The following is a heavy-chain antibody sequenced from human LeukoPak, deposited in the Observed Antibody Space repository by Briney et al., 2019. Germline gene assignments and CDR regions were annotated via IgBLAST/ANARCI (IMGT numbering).Heavy chain of an antibody. CDR1: GFTFSSYG. V-gene: IGHV3-33*01. J-gene: IGHJ4*02. CDR3: AREPPPMIVVWGFDY. D-gene: IGHD3-22*01. CDR2: IWYDGSNK. Sequence: PGGSLRPSCAASGFTFSSYGMHWVRQVPGKGLEWVAVIWYDGSNKYYADSVKGRFTISRDNSRNTLYLQMNSLRAEDTAVYYCAREPPPMIVVWGFDYWGQGTLVTVSS.